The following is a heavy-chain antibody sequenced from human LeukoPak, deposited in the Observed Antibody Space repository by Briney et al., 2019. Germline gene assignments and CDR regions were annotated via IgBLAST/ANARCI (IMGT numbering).Heavy chain of an antibody. D-gene: IGHD3-22*01. Sequence: ASVKVSCKASGYTFTSYDINWVRQATGQGLEWMGWMNPNSGNTGYAQKFQGRVTMTRNTSISTAYMELSSLRSEDTAVYYCASCMRSSGYHDAFDIWGQGTMVTVSS. CDR3: ASCMRSSGYHDAFDI. CDR2: MNPNSGNT. CDR1: GYTFTSYD. J-gene: IGHJ3*02. V-gene: IGHV1-8*01.